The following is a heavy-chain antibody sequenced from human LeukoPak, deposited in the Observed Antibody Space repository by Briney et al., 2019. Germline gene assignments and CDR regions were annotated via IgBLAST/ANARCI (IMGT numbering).Heavy chain of an antibody. D-gene: IGHD6-19*01. CDR2: ISDSGST. J-gene: IGHJ4*02. CDR1: GGSISSYY. V-gene: IGHV4-59*12. Sequence: SETPSLTCSVSGGSISSYYWSWIRQPPGKGLEWIGYISDSGSTNYNPSLKSRVTISVDTSKNQFSLKLSSVTAADTAVYYCASSGWLRAFDYWGQGTLVTVSS. CDR3: ASSGWLRAFDY.